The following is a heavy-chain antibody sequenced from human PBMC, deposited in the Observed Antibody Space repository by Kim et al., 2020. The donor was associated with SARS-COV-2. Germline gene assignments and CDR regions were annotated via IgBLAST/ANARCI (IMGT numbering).Heavy chain of an antibody. V-gene: IGHV4-31*03. D-gene: IGHD3-16*01. CDR2: IYYSGST. CDR1: GGSISSGGYY. J-gene: IGHJ4*02. Sequence: SETLSLTCTVSGGSISSGGYYWSWIRQHPGKGLEWIGYIYYSGSTYYNPSLKSRVTISVDTSKNQFSLKLSSVTAADTAVYYCARTELYDYVWGSWGQGTLVTVSS. CDR3: ARTELYDYVWGS.